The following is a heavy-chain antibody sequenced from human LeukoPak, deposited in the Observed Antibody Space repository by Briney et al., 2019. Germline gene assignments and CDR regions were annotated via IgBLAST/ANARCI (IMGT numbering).Heavy chain of an antibody. D-gene: IGHD1-26*01. Sequence: SETLSLTCTVSGGSISAYFWSWIRQPPGRGLEWIGYISYSGNTDYNPSLKSRVTISVDTSKNQFSLKLSSVTAADTAVYYCARETPPKWELHFWGQGTLVTVSS. CDR1: GGSISAYF. CDR3: ARETPPKWELHF. CDR2: ISYSGNT. V-gene: IGHV4-59*12. J-gene: IGHJ4*02.